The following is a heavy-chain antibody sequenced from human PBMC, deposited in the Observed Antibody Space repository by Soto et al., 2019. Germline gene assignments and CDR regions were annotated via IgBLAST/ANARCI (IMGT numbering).Heavy chain of an antibody. Sequence: QVQLVESGGGVVQPGRSLRLSCAASGFTFSSYGMHWVRQAPGKGLEWGAVIWYDGSNKYYADSVKGRFTISRDNSKNTLYLQMTSLRAEDTAVYYCARWGIAAGDYWGQGTLVTVSS. CDR1: GFTFSSYG. CDR2: IWYDGSNK. D-gene: IGHD6-13*01. V-gene: IGHV3-33*01. CDR3: ARWGIAAGDY. J-gene: IGHJ4*02.